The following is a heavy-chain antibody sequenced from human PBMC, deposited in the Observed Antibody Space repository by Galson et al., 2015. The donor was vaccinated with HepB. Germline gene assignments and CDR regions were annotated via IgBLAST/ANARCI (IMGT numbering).Heavy chain of an antibody. D-gene: IGHD3-16*01. Sequence: SETLSLTCSVSGGSINSYYWSWIRQPPGKGLEWIGYIHYSGRTNFNPSLKNRVTISADTSKNHFSLRLSSVTAADTAVYYCARDWGKDTWFDSWGQGTLVTVPS. V-gene: IGHV4-59*01. CDR1: GGSINSYY. J-gene: IGHJ5*01. CDR3: ARDWGKDTWFDS. CDR2: IHYSGRT.